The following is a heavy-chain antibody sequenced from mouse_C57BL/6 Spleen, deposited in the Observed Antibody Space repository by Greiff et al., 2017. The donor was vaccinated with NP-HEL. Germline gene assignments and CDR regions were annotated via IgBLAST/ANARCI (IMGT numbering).Heavy chain of an antibody. Sequence: EVQLVESGGGLVQPKGSLKLSCAASGFSFNTYAMNWVRQAPGKGVEWVARIRSKSNNYATDYADSVKDRFTISRDDSESMLYLQMNNLKTEDTAMYYCVREGGYAMDYWGQGTSVTVSS. V-gene: IGHV10-1*01. CDR3: VREGGYAMDY. CDR1: GFSFNTYA. J-gene: IGHJ4*01. CDR2: IRSKSNNYAT.